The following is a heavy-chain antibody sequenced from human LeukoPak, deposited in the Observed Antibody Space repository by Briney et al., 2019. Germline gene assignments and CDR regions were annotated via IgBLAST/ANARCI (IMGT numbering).Heavy chain of an antibody. D-gene: IGHD3-10*01. Sequence: GASVKVSCRASGFIFTNYDINWVRQAAGQGLEWMGWMNPITGNTGYARQFQGRVTMTRDTSTSTAYMELTSLRSEDTAVYYCVRDGEGVAISVNYWFDPWGQGTLVTVPS. V-gene: IGHV1-8*01. CDR2: MNPITGNT. CDR3: VRDGEGVAISVNYWFDP. CDR1: GFIFTNYD. J-gene: IGHJ5*02.